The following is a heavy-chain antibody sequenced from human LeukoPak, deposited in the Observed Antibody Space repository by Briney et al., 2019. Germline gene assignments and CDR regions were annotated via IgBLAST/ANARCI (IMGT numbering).Heavy chain of an antibody. D-gene: IGHD2-2*01. V-gene: IGHV4-59*11. CDR3: ARDVVGDIVVVPATDAFDI. CDR2: TYYSGST. J-gene: IGHJ3*02. CDR1: GGSISSHY. Sequence: SETLSLTCTVSGGSISSHYWSWIRQPPGKGLEWIGYTYYSGSTNYNPSLKSRVTISVDTSKNQFSLKLSSVTAADTAVYYCARDVVGDIVVVPATDAFDIWGQGTMVTVSS.